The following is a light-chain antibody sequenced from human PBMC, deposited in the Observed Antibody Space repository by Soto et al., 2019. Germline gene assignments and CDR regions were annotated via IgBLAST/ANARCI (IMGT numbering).Light chain of an antibody. Sequence: DIQMTQSPSTLSASVGDRVTITCRASQSISSWLAWYQQKPGKAPKLLIYDASSLVSRVPSRFSGSGSGPEFTLTISSLQPDDFATYYCQQYNSYSPWTFGQGTKVEIK. CDR3: QQYNSYSPWT. V-gene: IGKV1-5*01. CDR2: DAS. CDR1: QSISSW. J-gene: IGKJ1*01.